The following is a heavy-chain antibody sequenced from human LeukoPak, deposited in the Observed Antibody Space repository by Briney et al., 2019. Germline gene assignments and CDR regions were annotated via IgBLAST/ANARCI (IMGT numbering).Heavy chain of an antibody. CDR2: ISYDGSNK. CDR3: AKGSTYYYHSSGYYFDY. Sequence: SGGSLRLSCAASGFIFSSYGMHWVRQAPGKGLEWVAVISYDGSNKYYADSVKGRFTISRDNSKNTLYLQMNSLRAEDTAVYYCAKGSTYYYHSSGYYFDYWGQGTLVTASS. J-gene: IGHJ4*02. V-gene: IGHV3-30*18. D-gene: IGHD3-22*01. CDR1: GFIFSSYG.